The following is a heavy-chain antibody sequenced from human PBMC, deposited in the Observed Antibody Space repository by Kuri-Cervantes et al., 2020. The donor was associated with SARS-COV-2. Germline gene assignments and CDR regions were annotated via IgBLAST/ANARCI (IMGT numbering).Heavy chain of an antibody. CDR2: IDWDDDK. Sequence: SGPTLVKPTETLTVTCTFSGFSLNTNGNRVSWIRQTPGKALEWLARIDWDDDKFYSTSLKSRLIISGDTSKNQVVLTLTNVDPGDTGTYYCARMGDGYDFEYWGQGTVVTVSS. CDR1: GFSLNTNGNR. J-gene: IGHJ4*02. V-gene: IGHV2-70*04. D-gene: IGHD5-24*01. CDR3: ARMGDGYDFEY.